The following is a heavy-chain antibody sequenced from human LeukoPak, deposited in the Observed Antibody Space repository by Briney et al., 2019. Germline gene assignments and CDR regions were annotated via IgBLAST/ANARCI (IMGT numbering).Heavy chain of an antibody. V-gene: IGHV3-21*01. CDR1: GFTFSSYS. CDR3: ARGDSSSWYYHYYYYMDV. CDR2: ISSSSSYI. D-gene: IGHD6-13*01. J-gene: IGHJ6*03. Sequence: PGGSLRLSCAVSGFTFSSYSMNWVRQAPGKGLEWVSSISSSSSYIYYADSVKGRFTISRDNAKNSLYLQMNSLRAEDTAVYYCARGDSSSWYYHYYYYMDVWGKGTTVTVSS.